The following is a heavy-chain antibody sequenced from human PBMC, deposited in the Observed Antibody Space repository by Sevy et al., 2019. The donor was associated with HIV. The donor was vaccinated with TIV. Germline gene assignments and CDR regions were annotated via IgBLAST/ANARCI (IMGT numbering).Heavy chain of an antibody. J-gene: IGHJ3*01. D-gene: IGHD4-4*01. V-gene: IGHV3-23*01. CDR1: GFDFHNFA. Sequence: GGSLRLSCVASGFDFHNFAMNWVRQAPGMGLEWVALIGGGETDYADSVKGRFIVSIDNSKNRLYLQMSSLRVEDTAVYFCAKDAYSFNVNYDSFDVWGQGTMVTVSS. CDR3: AKDAYSFNVNYDSFDV. CDR2: IGGGET.